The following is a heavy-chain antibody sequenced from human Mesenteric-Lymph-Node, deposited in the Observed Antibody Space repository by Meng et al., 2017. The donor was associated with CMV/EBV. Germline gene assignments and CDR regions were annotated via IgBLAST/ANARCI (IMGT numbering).Heavy chain of an antibody. CDR2: IAGGSATYI. Sequence: GESLKISCAASGFNFRGYSMNWVRLAPGKGLEWVASIAGGSATYIYYGDSVEGRFTISRDNAKNSLYLQMNSLRAEDTAVYYCARTGRAWGQDAFDIWGQGTMVTVSS. CDR3: ARTGRAWGQDAFDI. CDR1: GFNFRGYS. V-gene: IGHV3-21*06. J-gene: IGHJ3*02. D-gene: IGHD1-26*01.